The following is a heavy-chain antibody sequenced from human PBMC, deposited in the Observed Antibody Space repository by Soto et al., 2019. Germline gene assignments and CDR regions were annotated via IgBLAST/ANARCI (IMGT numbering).Heavy chain of an antibody. CDR2: IKSKTDGGTT. CDR3: TTDLGFWSGYYRSFGYYYMDV. CDR1: GFTFSNAW. V-gene: IGHV3-15*01. D-gene: IGHD3-3*01. Sequence: GGSLRLSCAASGFTFSNAWMSWVRQAPGKGLEWVGRIKSKTDGGTTDYAAPVKGRFTISRDDSKNTLYLQMNSLKTEDTAVYYCTTDLGFWSGYYRSFGYYYMDVWGKGTTVTVSS. J-gene: IGHJ6*03.